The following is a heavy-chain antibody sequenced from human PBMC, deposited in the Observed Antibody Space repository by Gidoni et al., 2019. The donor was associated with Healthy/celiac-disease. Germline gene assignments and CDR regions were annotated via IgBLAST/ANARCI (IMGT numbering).Heavy chain of an antibody. V-gene: IGHV4-34*01. J-gene: IGHJ4*02. CDR1: GGSFSGYY. Sequence: QVQLQQWGAGLLKPSETLSLTCAVYGGSFSGYYWSWIRQPPGKGLEWIGEINHSGSTNYNPSLKSRVTISVDTSKNQFSLKLSSVTAADTAVYYCARGRGELSLYRTYYFDYWGQGTLVTVSS. CDR2: INHSGST. CDR3: ARGRGELSLYRTYYFDY. D-gene: IGHD3-16*02.